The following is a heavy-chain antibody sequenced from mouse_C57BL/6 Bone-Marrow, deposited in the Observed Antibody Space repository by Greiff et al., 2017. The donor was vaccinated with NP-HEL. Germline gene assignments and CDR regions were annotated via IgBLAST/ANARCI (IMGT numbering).Heavy chain of an antibody. V-gene: IGHV5-15*01. CDR3: ARQGDYYSNPYAMDY. D-gene: IGHD2-5*01. CDR2: ISNLAYSI. J-gene: IGHJ4*01. Sequence: EVQLQESGGGLVKPGGSLKLSCAASGFTFSDYGMAWVRQAPRKGPEWVAFISNLAYSIYYADTVTGRFTISRENAKNTLYLEMSSLRSEDTAMYYCARQGDYYSNPYAMDYWGQGTSVTVSS. CDR1: GFTFSDYG.